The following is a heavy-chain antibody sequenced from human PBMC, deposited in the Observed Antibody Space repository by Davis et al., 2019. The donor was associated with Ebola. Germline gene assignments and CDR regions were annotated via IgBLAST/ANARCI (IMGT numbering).Heavy chain of an antibody. CDR2: IYYSGNT. Sequence: SETLSLTCTVSGGSISSSSYYWGWIRQPPGKGLEWIGTIYYSGNTYYNPSLKSRVTISVDRSKNQFSLNLTSVTAADTAVYYCARESYYYYYMDVWGKGTTVTVSS. V-gene: IGHV4-39*07. CDR1: GGSISSSSYY. J-gene: IGHJ6*03. CDR3: ARESYYYYYMDV.